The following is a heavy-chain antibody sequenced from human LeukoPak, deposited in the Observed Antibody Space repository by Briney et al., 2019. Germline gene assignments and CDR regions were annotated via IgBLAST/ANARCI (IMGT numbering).Heavy chain of an antibody. J-gene: IGHJ5*02. V-gene: IGHV4-59*01. D-gene: IGHD2-15*01. CDR1: GGSISSYY. CDR3: ARLYCSGGSCYSYWFDP. Sequence: SETLSLTCTVSGGSISSYYWSWIRQPPGKGLEWIRYIYYSGSTNYNPSFKSRVTISVDTSKNQFSLKLSSVTAADTAVYYCARLYCSGGSCYSYWFDPWGQGTLVTVSS. CDR2: IYYSGST.